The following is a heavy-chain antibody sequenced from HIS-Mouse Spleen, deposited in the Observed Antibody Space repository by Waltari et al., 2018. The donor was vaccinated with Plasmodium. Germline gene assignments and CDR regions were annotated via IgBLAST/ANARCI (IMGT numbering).Heavy chain of an antibody. V-gene: IGHV4-39*01. J-gene: IGHJ4*02. CDR2: NYYSGST. CDR3: ARRGGSYYYFDY. Sequence: QLQLQESGPGLVKPSVTLSLTCTVVAGSFSSSSYYWGWIRQPPGKGLEWIGSNYYSGSTYYNPSLKSRVTISVDTSKNQFSLKLSSVTAADTAVYYCARRGGSYYYFDYWGQGTLVTVSS. D-gene: IGHD1-26*01. CDR1: AGSFSSSSYY.